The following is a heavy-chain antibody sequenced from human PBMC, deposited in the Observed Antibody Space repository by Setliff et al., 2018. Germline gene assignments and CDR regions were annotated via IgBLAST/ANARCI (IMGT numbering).Heavy chain of an antibody. V-gene: IGHV4-39*01. J-gene: IGHJ4*02. CDR2: IYYRGDT. CDR1: GGSISSGVYY. Sequence: SETLSLTCTVSGGSISSGVYYWAWIRQPPGKGLEWIGRIYYRGDTYYNASLKSRLTLSVDTSKNQVSLNLRSVTAADMAVYYCARTGTYRYFDYWGQGTQVTVSS. CDR3: ARTGTYRYFDY. D-gene: IGHD1-1*01.